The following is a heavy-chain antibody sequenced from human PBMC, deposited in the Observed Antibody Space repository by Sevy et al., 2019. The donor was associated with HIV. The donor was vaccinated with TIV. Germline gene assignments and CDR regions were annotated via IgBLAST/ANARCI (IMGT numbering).Heavy chain of an antibody. CDR1: VSTLTRLS. Sequence: ASVKVSCKVSVSTLTRLSMHWVRQAPGKGLEWMASFDPEDGKTVYAQKFQGRVTMTEDTSTDTAYMGLSSLRSEDTAVYYCATTKDYYDNSGDPFDYWGQGTLVTVSS. CDR3: ATTKDYYDNSGDPFDY. V-gene: IGHV1-24*01. J-gene: IGHJ4*02. D-gene: IGHD3-22*01. CDR2: FDPEDGKT.